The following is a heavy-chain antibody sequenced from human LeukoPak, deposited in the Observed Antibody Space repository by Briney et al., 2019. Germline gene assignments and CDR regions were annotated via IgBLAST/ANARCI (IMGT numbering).Heavy chain of an antibody. Sequence: GGSLRLSCAASGFTFSSYAMSWVRQAPGKGLEWVSAISGSGGSTYYADSVKGRFTISRDNAKNSLYLQMNSLRAEDTAVYYCARDREVTSFDYWGQGTLVTVSS. J-gene: IGHJ4*02. CDR2: ISGSGGST. D-gene: IGHD4-11*01. CDR1: GFTFSSYA. CDR3: ARDREVTSFDY. V-gene: IGHV3-23*01.